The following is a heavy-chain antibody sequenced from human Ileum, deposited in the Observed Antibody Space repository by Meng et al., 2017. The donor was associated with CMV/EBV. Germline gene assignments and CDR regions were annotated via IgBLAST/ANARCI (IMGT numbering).Heavy chain of an antibody. CDR2: INNDGSRT. CDR3: ARDREQQLGLNYYYYYAIDV. D-gene: IGHD6-13*01. CDR1: W. Sequence: WMHWVRQVPGKGLVWVSRINNDGSRTNYADYVKGRFTISRDNAKNTLYLQMNTLRAEDTAVYYCARDREQQLGLNYYYYYAIDVWGQGTTVTVSS. J-gene: IGHJ6*02. V-gene: IGHV3-74*01.